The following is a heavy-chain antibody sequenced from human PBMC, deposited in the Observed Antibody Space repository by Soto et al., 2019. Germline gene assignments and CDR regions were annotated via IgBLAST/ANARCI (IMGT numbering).Heavy chain of an antibody. V-gene: IGHV3-21*01. Sequence: PGGSLRLSCAASGFTFSSYSMNWVRQAPGKGLEWVSSISSSSSYIYYADSVKGRFTISRDNAKNTLYLQMNSLRAEDTAMYYCASEKQPENLDYWGQGTPVTVSS. D-gene: IGHD6-13*01. J-gene: IGHJ4*02. CDR2: ISSSSSYI. CDR3: ASEKQPENLDY. CDR1: GFTFSSYS.